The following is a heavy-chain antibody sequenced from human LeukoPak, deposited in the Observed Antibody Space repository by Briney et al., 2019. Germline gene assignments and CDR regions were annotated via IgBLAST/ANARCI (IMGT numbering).Heavy chain of an antibody. J-gene: IGHJ4*02. V-gene: IGHV3-30*02. CDR2: TRYDGRNE. Sequence: GGSLRLSCAASGFTFSNYGMHWLRQAPGKGLEWVAFTRYDGRNEYYADSVKGRFTISRDNSKNTLYLQMNSLRVEDTAMYHCAKVEDGYSLNYWGQGTLVTVSS. CDR3: AKVEDGYSLNY. D-gene: IGHD5-24*01. CDR1: GFTFSNYG.